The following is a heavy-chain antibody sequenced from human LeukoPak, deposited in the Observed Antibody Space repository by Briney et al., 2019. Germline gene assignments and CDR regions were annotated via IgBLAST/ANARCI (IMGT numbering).Heavy chain of an antibody. J-gene: IGHJ3*02. Sequence: SETLSLTCAVYGGSFSGYYWSWIRQPPGKGLEWIGEINHSGSTNYNPSLKSRVTISVDTSKNQFSLKLSSVIAADTAVYYCAAIAVAGPDAFDIWGQGTMVTVSS. CDR1: GGSFSGYY. CDR2: INHSGST. D-gene: IGHD6-19*01. V-gene: IGHV4-34*01. CDR3: AAIAVAGPDAFDI.